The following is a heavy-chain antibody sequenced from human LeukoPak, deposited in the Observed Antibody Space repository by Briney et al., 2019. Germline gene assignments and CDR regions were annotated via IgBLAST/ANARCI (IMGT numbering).Heavy chain of an antibody. V-gene: IGHV3-49*04. CDR2: IRSKAYGGTT. Sequence: GGSLRLSCTASGFTFGDYAMSWVRQAPGKGLECVGFIRSKAYGGTTEYAASVKGRFTISRDDSKSIAYLQMNSLKTEDTAVYYCTRDYGGNSEMGWGQGTLVTVSS. CDR3: TRDYGGNSEMG. J-gene: IGHJ4*02. D-gene: IGHD4-23*01. CDR1: GFTFGDYA.